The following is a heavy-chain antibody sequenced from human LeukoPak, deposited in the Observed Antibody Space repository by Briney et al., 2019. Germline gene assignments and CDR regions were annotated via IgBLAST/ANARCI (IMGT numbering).Heavy chain of an antibody. V-gene: IGHV3-9*01. CDR3: ASGYYYDSSGYDLESYFDC. J-gene: IGHJ4*02. Sequence: GGSLRLSCAASGFTFDDYAMHWVRQAPGKGLEWVSGISWNSGSIGYADSVKGRFTISRDNAKNSLYLQMNSLRAEDTALYYCASGYYYDSSGYDLESYFDCWGQGTLVTVSS. CDR1: GFTFDDYA. CDR2: ISWNSGSI. D-gene: IGHD3-22*01.